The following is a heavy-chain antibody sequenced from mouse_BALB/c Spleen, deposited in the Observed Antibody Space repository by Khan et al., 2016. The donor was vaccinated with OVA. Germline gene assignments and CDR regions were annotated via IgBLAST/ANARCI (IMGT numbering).Heavy chain of an antibody. V-gene: IGHV1-77*01. CDR3: ARRNYFGYTFAY. Sequence: VQLQESGAELARPGASVKLSCKASGYTFTDYYINWVKQRTGQGLEGIGEISPGSGDTYYNEKFKGKATLTADKSSSTVYMQLSSLTAEASAVYFCARRNYFGYTFAYWGQGTLVTVSA. CDR2: ISPGSGDT. CDR1: GYTFTDYY. J-gene: IGHJ3*01. D-gene: IGHD1-2*01.